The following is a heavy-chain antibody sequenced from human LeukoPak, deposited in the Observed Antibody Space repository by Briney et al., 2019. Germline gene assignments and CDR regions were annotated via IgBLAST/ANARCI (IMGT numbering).Heavy chain of an antibody. D-gene: IGHD1-26*01. CDR2: ISPYNGNT. J-gene: IGHJ4*02. Sequence: GASVKVSCKASGYTFTTFGVSWVRQAPGQGLEWMGWISPYNGNTNYAQRFQGRVTMTTDTSTSTAYMELGSLRPDDTAVYYCARDCEPINLVGANTYFDYWGQGTLVTVSS. V-gene: IGHV1-18*04. CDR3: ARDCEPINLVGANTYFDY. CDR1: GYTFTTFG.